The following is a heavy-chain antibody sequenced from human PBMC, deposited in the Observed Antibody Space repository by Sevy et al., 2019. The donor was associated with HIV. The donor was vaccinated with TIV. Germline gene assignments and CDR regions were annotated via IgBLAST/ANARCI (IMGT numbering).Heavy chain of an antibody. D-gene: IGHD5-18*01. V-gene: IGHV4-30-4*01. J-gene: IGHJ5*02. Sequence: SETLSLTCTVSGGSISSGDYYWSWIRQPPGKGLEWIGYIYYSGSTYYNPSLKSRVTISVDTSKNQFSLKLSSVTAADTAVYYCARDRVQNVDTAMVFSGFDPWGQGTLVTVSS. CDR2: IYYSGST. CDR1: GGSISSGDYY. CDR3: ARDRVQNVDTAMVFSGFDP.